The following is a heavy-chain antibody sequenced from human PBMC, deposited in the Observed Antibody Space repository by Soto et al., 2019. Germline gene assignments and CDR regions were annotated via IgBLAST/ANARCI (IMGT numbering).Heavy chain of an antibody. CDR2: IRSKANSYAT. Sequence: GESLKISCAASGFTFSGSAMHWVRQASGKGLEWVGRIRSKANSYATAYAASVKGRFTISRDDSKNTAYLQMNSLKTEDTAVYYCTRHESTDPFLREYGMDVWGQGTTVTVSS. V-gene: IGHV3-73*01. J-gene: IGHJ6*02. CDR3: TRHESTDPFLREYGMDV. D-gene: IGHD2-8*02. CDR1: GFTFSGSA.